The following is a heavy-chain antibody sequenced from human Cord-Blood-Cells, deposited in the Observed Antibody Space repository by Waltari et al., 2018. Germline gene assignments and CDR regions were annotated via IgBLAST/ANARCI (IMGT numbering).Heavy chain of an antibody. V-gene: IGHV4-34*01. CDR3: CSSSWYLWSDY. CDR1: GGSFSGYY. Sequence: QVQLQQWGAGLLKPSETLSLTCAVYGGSFSGYYWSWIRQPPGKGLEWIGEINHSGSTNYNPSLKSRVTISVDTSKNQFSLKLSSVTAADTAVYYYCSSSWYLWSDYWGQGTLVTVSS. J-gene: IGHJ4*02. CDR2: INHSGST. D-gene: IGHD6-13*01.